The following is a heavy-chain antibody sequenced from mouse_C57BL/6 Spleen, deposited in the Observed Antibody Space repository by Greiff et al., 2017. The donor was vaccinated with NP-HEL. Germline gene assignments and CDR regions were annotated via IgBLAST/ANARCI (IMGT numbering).Heavy chain of an antibody. D-gene: IGHD2-5*01. V-gene: IGHV5-15*01. CDR3: ARHSVYSNYAMDY. Sequence: DVKLVESGGGLVQPGGSLKLSCAASGFTFSDYGMAWVRQAPRKGPKWVAFISNLAYSIYSADTVTGRFTISRENAKNTLYLEMSSLRSEDTAMYYCARHSVYSNYAMDYWGQGPSVTVSS. CDR1: GFTFSDYG. CDR2: ISNLAYSI. J-gene: IGHJ4*01.